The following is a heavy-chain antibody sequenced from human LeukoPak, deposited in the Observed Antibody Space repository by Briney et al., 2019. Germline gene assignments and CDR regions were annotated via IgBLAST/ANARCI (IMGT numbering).Heavy chain of an antibody. CDR2: IDWDDDK. Sequence: SGPALVSSTQTLTLTCTFSGVSLSTSGMCVSWIRQPPGKALEWLARIDWDDDKYYSTSLKTRLTISKDTSKNQVVLTMTNMDPVDTATYYCARSKESIAAAGTGGGNWFDPWGQGTLVTVSS. J-gene: IGHJ5*02. CDR3: ARSKESIAAAGTGGGNWFDP. V-gene: IGHV2-70*11. D-gene: IGHD6-13*01. CDR1: GVSLSTSGMC.